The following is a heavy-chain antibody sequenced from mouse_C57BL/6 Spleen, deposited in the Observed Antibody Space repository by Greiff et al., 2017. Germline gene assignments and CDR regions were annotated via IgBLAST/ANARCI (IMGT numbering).Heavy chain of an antibody. Sequence: EVKLMESGGDLVKPGGSLTLSCAASGFTFSSYGMSWVRQPPDKRLEWVATISSGGSYTYYPDSVKGRFTISRDKDKNTLYLQMSSLKSEDTAMYYCARQYDYDVFAYWGQGTLVTVSA. CDR1: GFTFSSYG. CDR3: ARQYDYDVFAY. D-gene: IGHD2-4*01. J-gene: IGHJ3*01. V-gene: IGHV5-6*01. CDR2: ISSGGSYT.